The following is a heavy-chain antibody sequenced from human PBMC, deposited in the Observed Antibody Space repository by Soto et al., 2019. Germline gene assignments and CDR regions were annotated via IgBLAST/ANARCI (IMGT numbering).Heavy chain of an antibody. D-gene: IGHD6-19*01. J-gene: IGHJ2*01. CDR2: IGATGTT. CDR1: GFTFSNYA. V-gene: IGHV3-23*01. Sequence: EVQLLESGGGLLQPGGSLRLSCAASGFTFSNYAMSWVRQAPGQGLEWVSAIGATGTTFYADSVKGRFTISRDNSRNTLSLQMNSLRAEDTAVYYCARRVLLAVIKTHWYFDLWGRGTLVTVSS. CDR3: ARRVLLAVIKTHWYFDL.